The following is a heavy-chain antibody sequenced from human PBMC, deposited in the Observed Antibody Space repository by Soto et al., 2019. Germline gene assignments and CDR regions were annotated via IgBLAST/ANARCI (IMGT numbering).Heavy chain of an antibody. J-gene: IGHJ3*02. V-gene: IGHV4-4*02. CDR1: GGSISSSNW. Sequence: SETLSLTCAVSGGSISSSNWWSWVRQPPGKGLEWIGEIYHSGSTNYNPSLKSRVTISVDKSKNQFSLKLSSVTAADTAVYYCASASGIVATSGDDAFDIWGQGTMVTVSS. CDR2: IYHSGST. CDR3: ASASGIVATSGDDAFDI. D-gene: IGHD5-12*01.